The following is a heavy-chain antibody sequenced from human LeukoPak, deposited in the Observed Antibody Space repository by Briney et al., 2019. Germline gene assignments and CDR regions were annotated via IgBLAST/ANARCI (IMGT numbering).Heavy chain of an antibody. V-gene: IGHV3-30*02. D-gene: IGHD2-2*01. CDR2: IRYDGSNK. CDR3: AKSVVVVPVLSRRGPFDY. J-gene: IGHJ4*02. Sequence: GGSLRLSCAACGFTFSSYGMHWVRQAPGKGLEWVAFIRYDGSNKYYADSVKGRFTISRDNSKNTLYLQMNSLRAEDTAVYYCAKSVVVVPVLSRRGPFDYWGQGTLVTVSS. CDR1: GFTFSSYG.